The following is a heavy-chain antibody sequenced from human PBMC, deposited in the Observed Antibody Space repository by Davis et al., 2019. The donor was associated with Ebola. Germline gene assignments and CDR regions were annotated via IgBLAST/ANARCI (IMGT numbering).Heavy chain of an antibody. Sequence: SVKVSCKASGGTFSSYTISWVRQAPGQGLEWMGRIIPILGRVNYAQKFQGRVTITADKSTTNTTYMELSSLRSEDTAVYYCARGGDIVATIPLYYYGMDVWGQGTTVTVSS. CDR3: ARGGDIVATIPLYYYGMDV. J-gene: IGHJ6*02. CDR2: IIPILGRV. V-gene: IGHV1-69*08. D-gene: IGHD5-12*01. CDR1: GGTFSSYT.